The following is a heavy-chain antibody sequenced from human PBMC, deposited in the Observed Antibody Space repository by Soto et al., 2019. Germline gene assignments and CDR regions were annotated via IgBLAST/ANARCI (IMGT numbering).Heavy chain of an antibody. V-gene: IGHV3-23*01. CDR3: SKDFDSYSSGRYGMDV. Sequence: PGGPLRLSYAASVFAFGSHAMSWVRQAQGKGLEWASTISSGGDNTYSADSVKGRFPISRDNSKNTLYLQMNSLRAEDTAVYYCSKDFDSYSSGRYGMDVWCQGTTVTVSS. CDR2: ISSGGDNT. J-gene: IGHJ6*02. D-gene: IGHD6-19*01. CDR1: VFAFGSHA.